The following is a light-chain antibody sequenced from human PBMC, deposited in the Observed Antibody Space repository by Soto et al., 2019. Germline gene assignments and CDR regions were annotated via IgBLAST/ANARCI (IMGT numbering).Light chain of an antibody. CDR1: QSVSTN. Sequence: EIVRTQSPATLSVSPGERATLSCRASQSVSTNLAWYQQKPGQAPRLLIYGASTRATGIPARFSGSGSGTEFTLPISSLQSEDFAVYYCQQYNNWPPLTFGGGTKVEIK. J-gene: IGKJ4*01. CDR2: GAS. V-gene: IGKV3-15*01. CDR3: QQYNNWPPLT.